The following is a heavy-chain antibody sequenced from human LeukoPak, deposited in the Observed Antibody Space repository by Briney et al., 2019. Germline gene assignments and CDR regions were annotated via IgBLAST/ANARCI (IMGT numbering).Heavy chain of an antibody. J-gene: IGHJ6*02. Sequence: ASVKVSCKASGGTFSIYAISWGRHAPGQGLEWMGRIITILGIANYAQKFQGRVTITADKSTSTDYMELSSLRSEDTAVYHCARGRPYYCSGTSSYYGMDVWGQGTTVTVSS. CDR1: GGTFSIYA. CDR3: ARGRPYYCSGTSSYYGMDV. CDR2: IITILGIA. D-gene: IGHD3-10*01. V-gene: IGHV1-69*04.